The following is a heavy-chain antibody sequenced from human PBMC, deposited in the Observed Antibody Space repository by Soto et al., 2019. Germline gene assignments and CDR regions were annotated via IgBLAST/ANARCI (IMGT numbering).Heavy chain of an antibody. CDR1: GYTFTSYY. D-gene: IGHD2-2*01. CDR2: INPSGGST. V-gene: IGHV1-46*01. CDR3: AIVPRGPAPNNWFVP. J-gene: IGHJ5*02. Sequence: GASVKVSCKASGYTFTSYYMHWVRQAPGQGLEWMGIINPSGGSTSYAQKFQGRVTMTRDTSTRTVYMELSSLRSEDTAVYYCAIVPRGPAPNNWFVPWGEGTLVTVAS.